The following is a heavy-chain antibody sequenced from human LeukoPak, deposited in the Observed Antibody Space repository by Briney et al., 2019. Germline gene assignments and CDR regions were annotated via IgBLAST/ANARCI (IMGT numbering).Heavy chain of an antibody. D-gene: IGHD3-3*01. CDR2: IKQDESEE. Sequence: GGSLRLSCAASGFTFSSYWMTWVRQAPGKGLEWVANIKQDESEEYYVDSVKGRFTISRDNVKNSLFLQMSNLRAEDTAVYYCETPTLGVWAFDFWGQGTLVTVSS. CDR3: ETPTLGVWAFDF. CDR1: GFTFSSYW. V-gene: IGHV3-7*01. J-gene: IGHJ4*02.